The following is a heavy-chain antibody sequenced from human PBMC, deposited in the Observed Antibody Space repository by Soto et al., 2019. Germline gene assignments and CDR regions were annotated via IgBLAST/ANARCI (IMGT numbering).Heavy chain of an antibody. J-gene: IGHJ3*02. Sequence: SETLSLTCAVSGGSISSGGYSWSWIRRPPGKGLEWIGYIYHSGSTYYNPSLKSRVTISVDRSKNQFSLKLSSVTAADTAVYYCASVSGYYDSSGYYPPPDAFDIWGQGTMVTV. CDR2: IYHSGST. V-gene: IGHV4-30-2*01. CDR1: GGSISSGGYS. D-gene: IGHD3-22*01. CDR3: ASVSGYYDSSGYYPPPDAFDI.